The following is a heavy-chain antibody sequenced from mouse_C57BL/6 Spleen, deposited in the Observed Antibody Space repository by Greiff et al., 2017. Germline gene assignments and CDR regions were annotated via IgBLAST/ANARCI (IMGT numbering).Heavy chain of an antibody. J-gene: IGHJ2*01. D-gene: IGHD1-1*01. CDR3: ARIYYYGSSYRYFDY. CDR2: ISYDGSN. V-gene: IGHV3-6*01. Sequence: EVQRVESGPGLVKPSQSLSLTCSVTGYSITSGYYWNWIRQFPGNKLEWMGYISYDGSNNYNPSLKNRISITRDTSKNQFFLKLNSVTTEDTATYYCARIYYYGSSYRYFDYWGQGTTLTVSS. CDR1: GYSITSGYY.